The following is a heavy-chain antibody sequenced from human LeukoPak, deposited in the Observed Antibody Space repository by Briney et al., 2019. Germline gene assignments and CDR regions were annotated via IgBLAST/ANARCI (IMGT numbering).Heavy chain of an antibody. D-gene: IGHD3-9*01. V-gene: IGHV3-30-3*01. Sequence: GGSLRLSCAASGFTFSSYAMHWVRQAPGKGLEWVAVISYDGSNKYYADSVKGRFTISRDNSKNTLYLQMNSLRAEDTAVYYCARDSRYCDILTGYYQNWFDPWGQGTLVTVSS. CDR2: ISYDGSNK. CDR3: ARDSRYCDILTGYYQNWFDP. J-gene: IGHJ5*02. CDR1: GFTFSSYA.